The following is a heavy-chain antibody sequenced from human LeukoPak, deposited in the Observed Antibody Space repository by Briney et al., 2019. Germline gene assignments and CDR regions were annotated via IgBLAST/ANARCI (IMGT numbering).Heavy chain of an antibody. J-gene: IGHJ3*02. CDR3: TTGATYSPGAFDI. Sequence: GGSLRLSCAASGFTFTNAWMSCVRQAPGKGLEWVGRIKSKTSGGSTDYAAPVKGRFTISRDDSQNTLFLQMNSLKTEDTAVYYCTTGATYSPGAFDIWGQGTMVTVSS. CDR2: IKSKTSGGST. D-gene: IGHD3-16*01. CDR1: GFTFTNAW. V-gene: IGHV3-15*01.